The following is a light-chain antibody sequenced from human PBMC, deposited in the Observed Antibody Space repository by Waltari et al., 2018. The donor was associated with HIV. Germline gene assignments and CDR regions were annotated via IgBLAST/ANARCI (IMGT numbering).Light chain of an antibody. CDR1: EALVSRDGNTY. CDR3: MQNTFWPPYT. CDR2: KVS. J-gene: IGKJ2*01. V-gene: IGKV2-30*01. Sequence: DVLLTQSPLYVPVTIGQPASIPCRSSEALVSRDGNTYLPWVQQRPGQPPRRLIYKVSNRDSVVPDRFSGSGSGTIFTLEISRVEAEDVGVYYCMQNTFWPPYTFGQGTKLDIK.